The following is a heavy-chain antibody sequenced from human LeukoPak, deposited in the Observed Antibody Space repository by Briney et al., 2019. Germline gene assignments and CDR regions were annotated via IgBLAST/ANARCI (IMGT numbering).Heavy chain of an antibody. CDR1: GFTFSSYW. Sequence: GSLRLSCAASGFTFSSYWMSWVRQAPGKGLEWVANIKQDGSEKYYVDSVKGRFTISRDNAENSLYLQMNSLRAEDTAVYYCARVDWHHESSTYYFDYWGQGTLVTVSS. J-gene: IGHJ4*02. CDR2: IKQDGSEK. V-gene: IGHV3-7*01. D-gene: IGHD1-14*01. CDR3: ARVDWHHESSTYYFDY.